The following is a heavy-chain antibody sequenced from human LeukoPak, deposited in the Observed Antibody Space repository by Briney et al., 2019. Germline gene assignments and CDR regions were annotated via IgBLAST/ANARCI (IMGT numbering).Heavy chain of an antibody. CDR1: GYTFTSYG. J-gene: IGHJ3*02. CDR2: ISAYNGNT. Sequence: AASVKVSCKASGYTFTSYGISWVRQAPGQGLEWMGWISAYNGNTNYAQKLQGRVTMTTDTSTSTAYMELGSLRSDDTAVYYCARDVAAAGNPLDIWGQGTMVTVSS. CDR3: ARDVAAAGNPLDI. V-gene: IGHV1-18*01. D-gene: IGHD6-13*01.